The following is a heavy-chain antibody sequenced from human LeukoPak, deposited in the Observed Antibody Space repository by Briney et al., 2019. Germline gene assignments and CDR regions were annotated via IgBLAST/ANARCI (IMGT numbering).Heavy chain of an antibody. CDR3: ARGGTTREGFDY. Sequence: SETLSLTCTVSGGSISTYYWNWIRQPPGKGLEGIGNIYYSGSTNYNPSLKSRVTISVDTSKKQFSLKLSSVTAADTAVYYCARGGTTREGFDYWGQGTLVTVSS. CDR2: IYYSGST. J-gene: IGHJ4*02. D-gene: IGHD1-7*01. CDR1: GGSISTYY. V-gene: IGHV4-59*01.